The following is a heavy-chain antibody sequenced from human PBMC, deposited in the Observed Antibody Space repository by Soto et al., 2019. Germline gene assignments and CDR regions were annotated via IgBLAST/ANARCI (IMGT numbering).Heavy chain of an antibody. D-gene: IGHD3-10*01. CDR2: ISGSGGST. J-gene: IGHJ4*02. CDR3: AKELHYYGSGSYLYYFDY. Sequence: GGSLRLSCAASGFTFSSYAMSWVRQAPGKGLEWVSAISGSGGSTYYADSVKGRFTISRDNSKNTLYLQMNSLRAEDTAVYYCAKELHYYGSGSYLYYFDYWGQGTLVTVSS. CDR1: GFTFSSYA. V-gene: IGHV3-23*01.